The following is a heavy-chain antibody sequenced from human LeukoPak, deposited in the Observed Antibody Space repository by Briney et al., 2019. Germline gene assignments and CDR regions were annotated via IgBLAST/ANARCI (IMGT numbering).Heavy chain of an antibody. D-gene: IGHD2-2*01. Sequence: ASVKVSCKASGYTFTSYDINWVRQATGQGLEWMGWMNPNRGNTGYAQKFEGRVTMTRNTSISTAYMELRTLRSEDTAVYYWARASVVPAPRRRSPAEYSMAVWGKGTPVTVSS. CDR3: ARASVVPAPRRRSPAEYSMAV. CDR1: GYTFTSYD. CDR2: MNPNRGNT. J-gene: IGHJ6*03. V-gene: IGHV1-8*01.